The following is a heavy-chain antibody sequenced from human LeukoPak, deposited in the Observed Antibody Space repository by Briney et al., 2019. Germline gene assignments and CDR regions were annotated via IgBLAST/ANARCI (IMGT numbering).Heavy chain of an antibody. CDR2: IIPILGIA. V-gene: IGHV1-69*02. CDR3: ARHSSRGNYDFWSGYPEYFQH. Sequence: GASVKVSCKASGGTFSSYTISWVRQAPGQGLEWMGRIIPILGIANYAQKFQGRVTITADKSTSTAYMELSSLRSEDTAVYYCARHSSRGNYDFWSGYPEYFQHRGQGTLVTVSS. J-gene: IGHJ1*01. D-gene: IGHD3-3*01. CDR1: GGTFSSYT.